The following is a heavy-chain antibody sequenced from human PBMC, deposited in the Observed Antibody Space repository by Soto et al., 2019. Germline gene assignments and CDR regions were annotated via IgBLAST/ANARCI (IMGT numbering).Heavy chain of an antibody. J-gene: IGHJ4*02. CDR3: ARGQEVGAHFFDS. CDR1: VFTCSKFD. V-gene: IGHV3-13*04. Sequence: GTLRLSCQASVFTCSKFDMHWVREPTGKGLEWVSTIGISGDTYYAVSLKGRFTISRDNAKNSLSLQMNSLRAGDTALYFCARGQEVGAHFFDSWGQGSQVTVSS. D-gene: IGHD2-15*01. CDR2: IGISGDT.